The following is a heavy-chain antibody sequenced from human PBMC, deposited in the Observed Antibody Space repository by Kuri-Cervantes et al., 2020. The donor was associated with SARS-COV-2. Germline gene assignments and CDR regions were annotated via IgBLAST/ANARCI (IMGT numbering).Heavy chain of an antibody. CDR2: IYWDDDK. CDR1: GFSLSPSGVG. J-gene: IGHJ6*03. V-gene: IGHV2-5*05. CDR3: AHSTNYYYYMDV. Sequence: YGATLVQPPRLRTLTCSFSGFSLSPSGVGVGWIRQPPGKDLEWLALIYWDDDKRYGPSLKSRLTITKDTSKNQVVLTMTNMDPVDTDTYYCAHSTNYYYYMDVWGKGTTVTVSS. D-gene: IGHD2-2*01.